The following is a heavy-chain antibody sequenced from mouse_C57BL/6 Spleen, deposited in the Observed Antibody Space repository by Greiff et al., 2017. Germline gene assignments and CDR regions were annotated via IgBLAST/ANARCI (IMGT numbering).Heavy chain of an antibody. D-gene: IGHD2-2*01. CDR1: GFSFNTYA. J-gene: IGHJ1*03. CDR3: VRQGGYHWYFDV. Sequence: EVHLVESGGGLVQPKGSLKLSCAASGFSFNTYAMNWVRQAPGKGLEWVARIRSKSNNYATYYADSVKDRFTISRDDSESMLYLQMNNLKTEDTAMDYCVRQGGYHWYFDVWGTGTTLTVSS. CDR2: IRSKSNNYAT. V-gene: IGHV10-1*01.